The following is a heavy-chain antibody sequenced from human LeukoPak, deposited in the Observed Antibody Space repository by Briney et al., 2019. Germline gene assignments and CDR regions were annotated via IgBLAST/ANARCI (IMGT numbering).Heavy chain of an antibody. CDR1: GGSISSYY. Sequence: SEPLSLTCTVSGGSISSYYWSWIRQPPGEGLEWIGYFYASGRPHYNPSLKSRVTISVDTSKNQFSLKLSSVTAADTAVHYCARHLGGSYDAFDIWGQGTMVTVSS. J-gene: IGHJ3*02. CDR2: FYASGRP. V-gene: IGHV4-4*09. D-gene: IGHD1-26*01. CDR3: ARHLGGSYDAFDI.